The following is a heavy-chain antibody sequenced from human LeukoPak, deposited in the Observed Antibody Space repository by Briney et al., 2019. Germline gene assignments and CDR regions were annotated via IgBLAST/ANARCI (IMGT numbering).Heavy chain of an antibody. J-gene: IGHJ4*02. CDR3: VMHGGGGYSYGYPY. Sequence: GGSLRLSCAASGFTFSSYAMSWVRQAPGKGLEWVAVISYDGSNKYYADSVKGRFTISRDNSKNTLYLQMNSLRAEDTAVYYCVMHGGGGYSYGYPYWGQGTLVTVSS. CDR2: ISYDGSNK. V-gene: IGHV3-30-3*01. CDR1: GFTFSSYA. D-gene: IGHD5-18*01.